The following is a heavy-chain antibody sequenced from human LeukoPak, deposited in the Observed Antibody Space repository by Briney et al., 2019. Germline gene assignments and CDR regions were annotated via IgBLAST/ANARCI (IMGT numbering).Heavy chain of an antibody. Sequence: GGSLRLSCAASGFTYSAYWMSWVRQAPGKGLEWVANIKEDGSEKYYVDSVKGRFTISRDNAKNSLYLQMNSLRAEDTAVYYCAKATASNWFDPWGQGTLVTVSS. V-gene: IGHV3-7*01. J-gene: IGHJ5*02. D-gene: IGHD2-21*01. CDR2: IKEDGSEK. CDR3: AKATASNWFDP. CDR1: GFTYSAYW.